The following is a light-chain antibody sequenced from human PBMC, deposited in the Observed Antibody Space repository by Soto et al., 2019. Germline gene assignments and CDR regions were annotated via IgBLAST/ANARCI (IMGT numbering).Light chain of an antibody. CDR2: DNN. CDR3: GTWDSSLHVV. CDR1: SSNIGNNY. V-gene: IGLV1-51*01. Sequence: QSVLTQPPSVSAAPGQKVTIFCSGSSSNIGNNYVSWYQQLPGTAPKLLIYDNNKRPSGIPDRFSGSKSGTSATLGITGLQTGDEADYYCGTWDSSLHVVFGGGTQLTVL. J-gene: IGLJ2*01.